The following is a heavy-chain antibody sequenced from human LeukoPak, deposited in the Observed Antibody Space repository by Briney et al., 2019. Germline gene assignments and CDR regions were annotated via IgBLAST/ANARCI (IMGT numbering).Heavy chain of an antibody. Sequence: SETLSLTCTVSGGSISSGDYYWSWIRQPPGKGLEWIGYIYYSGSTNYNPSLKSRVTISVDTSKNQFSLKLSSVTAADTAVYYCARESYYYDSSGYFYYYYGMDVWGQGTTVTVSS. CDR1: GGSISSGDYY. D-gene: IGHD3-22*01. J-gene: IGHJ6*02. V-gene: IGHV4-61*08. CDR2: IYYSGST. CDR3: ARESYYYDSSGYFYYYYGMDV.